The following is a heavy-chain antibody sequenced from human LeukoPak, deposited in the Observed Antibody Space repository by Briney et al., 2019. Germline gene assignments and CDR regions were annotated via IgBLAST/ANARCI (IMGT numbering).Heavy chain of an antibody. D-gene: IGHD3-10*01. CDR1: GFTFSSYG. J-gene: IGHJ6*02. V-gene: IGHV3-30*02. Sequence: PGGSLRLSCAASGFTFSSYGMHWVRQAPGKGLEWVAFIRYDGSNKYYADSVKGRFTISRDNSKNTLYLQMNSLRAEDTAVYYCAKLGREGSGSYYVYYYYGMDVWGQGTTVTVSS. CDR2: IRYDGSNK. CDR3: AKLGREGSGSYYVYYYYGMDV.